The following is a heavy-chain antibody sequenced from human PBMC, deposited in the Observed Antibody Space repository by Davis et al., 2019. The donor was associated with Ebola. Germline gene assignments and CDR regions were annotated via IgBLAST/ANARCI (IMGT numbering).Heavy chain of an antibody. D-gene: IGHD6-13*01. CDR2: INAGNGNT. CDR1: GYTFTSYA. J-gene: IGHJ6*02. Sequence: AASVKVSCKASGYTFTSYAMHWVRQAPGQRLEWMGWINAGNGNTKYSQKFQGRVTITRDTSASTAYMELSSLRSEDTAVYYCARGMAAAGIEGMDVWGQGTTVTVSS. V-gene: IGHV1-3*01. CDR3: ARGMAAAGIEGMDV.